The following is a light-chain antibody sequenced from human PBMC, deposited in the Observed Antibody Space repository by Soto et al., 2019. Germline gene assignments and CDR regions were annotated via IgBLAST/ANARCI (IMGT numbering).Light chain of an antibody. Sequence: DIQMTQSPSALSASVGDRVTITCRASQSITGWLAWYQQKPGKAPKLLIYDASSLESGVPSRFSGRASGTEFTLTISSLQPDDFANYYCQQYKSYAFTFGPGTKVEIK. J-gene: IGKJ3*01. CDR3: QQYKSYAFT. CDR1: QSITGW. V-gene: IGKV1-5*01. CDR2: DAS.